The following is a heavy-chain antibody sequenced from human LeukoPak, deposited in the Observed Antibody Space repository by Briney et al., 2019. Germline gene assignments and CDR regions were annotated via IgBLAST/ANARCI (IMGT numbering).Heavy chain of an antibody. CDR1: GFTFSGSG. CDR2: IRSKTNSYAT. Sequence: PGGSLRLSCAASGFTFSGSGIHWVRQTPGEGLEWVGRIRSKTNSYATAYAESVKGRFTISRDDSKNTVYLQMNSVKTEDTAVYYCTRLEEYSGYDFAVFDYWGQGTLVTVSS. D-gene: IGHD5-12*01. CDR3: TRLEEYSGYDFAVFDY. V-gene: IGHV3-73*01. J-gene: IGHJ4*02.